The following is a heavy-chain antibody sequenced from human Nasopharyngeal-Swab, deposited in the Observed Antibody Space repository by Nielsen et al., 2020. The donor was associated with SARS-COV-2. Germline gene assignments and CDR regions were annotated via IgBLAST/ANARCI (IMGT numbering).Heavy chain of an antibody. CDR2: IDPSDSYT. D-gene: IGHD1-26*01. V-gene: IGHV5-10-1*01. CDR3: ARLRGSYPVTRYYMDV. J-gene: IGHJ6*03. Sequence: VRQMPGKGLGWMGRIDPSDSYTNYSPSFQGHVTISADKSISTAYLQWSSLKASDTAMYYCARLRGSYPVTRYYMDVWGKGTPVTVSS.